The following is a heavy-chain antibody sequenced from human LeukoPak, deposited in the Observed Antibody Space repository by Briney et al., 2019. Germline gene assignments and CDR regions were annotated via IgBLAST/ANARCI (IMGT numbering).Heavy chain of an antibody. CDR3: ARIRVWGNSPSYYYYMDV. D-gene: IGHD4-23*01. CDR1: GFTFSNFA. CDR2: IDASGLRT. V-gene: IGHV3-23*01. J-gene: IGHJ6*03. Sequence: GGSLRLSCAASGFTFSNFALSWVRQAPGKGLEWVSAIDASGLRTFYADSVKGRFTVSRDNSRSTLFLQMNSLRAEDTAVYYCARIRVWGNSPSYYYYMDVWGKGTTVTVSS.